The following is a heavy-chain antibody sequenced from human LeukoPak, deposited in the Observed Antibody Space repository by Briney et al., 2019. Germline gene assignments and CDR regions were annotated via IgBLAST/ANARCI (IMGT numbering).Heavy chain of an antibody. CDR1: GGSISSYY. CDR2: IYYSGST. V-gene: IGHV4-59*01. CDR3: VRSGLVAHDY. D-gene: IGHD5-12*01. J-gene: IGHJ4*02. Sequence: SETLSLTCTVSGGSISSYYWSWIRQPPGKGLEWIGYIYYSGSTNYNPSLKSRVTISVDTSKNQFSLKLSSVTAADTAVYYCVRSGLVAHDYWGQGTLVTVSS.